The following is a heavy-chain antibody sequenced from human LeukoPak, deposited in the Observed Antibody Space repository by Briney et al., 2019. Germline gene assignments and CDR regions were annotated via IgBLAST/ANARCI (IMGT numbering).Heavy chain of an antibody. CDR1: GFTFSSYS. D-gene: IGHD6-13*01. CDR2: ISSSSSYI. V-gene: IGHV3-21*01. CDR3: ARLYSSSWYSAFDI. Sequence: GGPLRLSCAASGFTFSSYSMNWVRQAPGQGLEWVSSISSSSSYIYYADSVKGRFTISRDNAKNSLYLQMNSLRAEDTAVYYCARLYSSSWYSAFDIWGQGTMVTVSS. J-gene: IGHJ3*02.